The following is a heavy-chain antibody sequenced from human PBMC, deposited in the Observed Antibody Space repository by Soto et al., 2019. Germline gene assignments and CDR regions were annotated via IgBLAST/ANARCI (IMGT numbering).Heavy chain of an antibody. J-gene: IGHJ5*02. CDR2: ISYDGSKK. CDR1: GFTFSSYG. CDR3: ARGYTSGYPSNWFDP. V-gene: IGHV3-30*03. D-gene: IGHD3-3*01. Sequence: QVQLVESGGGVVQPGRSLRLSCAASGFTFSSYGMHWVRQAPGKGLEGVAVISYDGSKKYYADSVKGRFTISRDNSKNTLYLQMDSLRDEDTAVYYCARGYTSGYPSNWFDPWGQGTLVTVSS.